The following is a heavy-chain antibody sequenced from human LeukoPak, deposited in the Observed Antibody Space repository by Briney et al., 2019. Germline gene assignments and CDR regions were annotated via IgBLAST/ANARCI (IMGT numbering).Heavy chain of an antibody. CDR1: GSTFSSYS. V-gene: IGHV3-21*01. Sequence: GGSLRLSCAASGSTFSSYSMNWVRQAPGKGLEWVSSISSSSSYIYYADSVKGRFTISRDNPKNSLYLQMNSLRAEDTAVYYCAGCSGSYYLVDQVLPDYWGQGTLVTVSS. CDR2: ISSSSSYI. D-gene: IGHD1-26*01. J-gene: IGHJ4*02. CDR3: AGCSGSYYLVDQVLPDY.